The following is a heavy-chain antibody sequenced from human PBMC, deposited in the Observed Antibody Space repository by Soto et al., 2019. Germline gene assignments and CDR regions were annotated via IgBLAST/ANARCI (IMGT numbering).Heavy chain of an antibody. J-gene: IGHJ6*03. D-gene: IGHD5-12*01. Sequence: PSEPLSLTCTVSGGSTSSGGYYWSWIRQHPGKGLEWIGYIYYSGSTYYNPSLKSRVTISVDTSKNQFSLKLSSVTAADTAVYYCARQRGYSGYDSGSFAYYYYYYMDVWGKGTTVT. V-gene: IGHV4-31*03. CDR3: ARQRGYSGYDSGSFAYYYYYYMDV. CDR2: IYYSGST. CDR1: GGSTSSGGYY.